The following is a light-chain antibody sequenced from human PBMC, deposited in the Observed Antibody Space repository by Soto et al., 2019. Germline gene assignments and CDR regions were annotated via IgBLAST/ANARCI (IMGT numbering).Light chain of an antibody. Sequence: QSVLTQPPSASGTPGQRVTISCSGSSPNIGSNTVNWYQQLPGTAPKLLIYSNNQRPSGVPDRFSGSKSGTSASLAISGLQSEDGADYYCAAWDDSLNAFYVFGTGTKVTVL. CDR3: AAWDDSLNAFYV. V-gene: IGLV1-44*01. CDR1: SPNIGSNT. J-gene: IGLJ1*01. CDR2: SNN.